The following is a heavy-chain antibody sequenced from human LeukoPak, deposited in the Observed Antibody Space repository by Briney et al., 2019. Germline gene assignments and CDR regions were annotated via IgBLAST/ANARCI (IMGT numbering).Heavy chain of an antibody. D-gene: IGHD3-10*01. CDR2: INPSGGST. CDR3: ARGGPGDNTMVRGVIIPFDY. CDR1: GYTFTSYY. Sequence: ASVKVSCKASGYTFTSYYMHWVRQAPGQGLEWMGIINPSGGSTSYAQKFQGRVTMTRNTSISTAYMELSSLRSEDTAVYYCARGGPGDNTMVRGVIIPFDYWGQGTLVTVSS. V-gene: IGHV1-46*01. J-gene: IGHJ4*02.